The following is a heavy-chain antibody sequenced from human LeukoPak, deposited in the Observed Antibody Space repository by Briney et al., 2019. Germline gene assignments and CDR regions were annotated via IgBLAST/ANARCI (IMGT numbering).Heavy chain of an antibody. V-gene: IGHV3-53*01. CDR3: ARSHYALWFGGGAFDY. J-gene: IGHJ4*02. CDR1: GFNVGAKS. CDR2: IYSTGIT. Sequence: GGSLRLSCAASGFNVGAKSVSWVRQTPEKGLEWVSVIYSTGITAYADSVKGRFSISRDNSKNILALQMNSLRVEDTAMYYCARSHYALWFGGGAFDYWGQGTLVTVSS. D-gene: IGHD3-10*01.